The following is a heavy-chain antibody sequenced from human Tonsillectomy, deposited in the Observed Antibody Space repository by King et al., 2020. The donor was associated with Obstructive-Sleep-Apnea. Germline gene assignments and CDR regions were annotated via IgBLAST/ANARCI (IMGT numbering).Heavy chain of an antibody. CDR1: GGSFSGYY. CDR3: ARRGRTRELLSRFDP. D-gene: IGHD1-26*01. J-gene: IGHJ5*02. Sequence: VQLQQWGAGLLKPSETLSRTCAVYGGSFSGYYWSWIRQPPGKGLEWIGEINYRGSTNYTPSLKSRVTISVDTSKNQFSLKLSSVTAADTAVYYCARRGRTRELLSRFDPWGQGTLVTVSS. CDR2: INYRGST. V-gene: IGHV4-34*01.